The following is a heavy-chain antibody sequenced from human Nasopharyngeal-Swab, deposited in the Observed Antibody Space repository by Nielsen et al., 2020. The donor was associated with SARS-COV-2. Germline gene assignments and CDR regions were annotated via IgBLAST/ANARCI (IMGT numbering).Heavy chain of an antibody. CDR1: GFTFSSYA. J-gene: IGHJ4*02. V-gene: IGHV3-23*01. CDR3: AGGEPAAAGIY. CDR2: ISGSGGST. D-gene: IGHD6-13*01. Sequence: GESLKISYAASGFTFSSYAMSWVRQAPGKGLEWVSAISGSGGSTYYADSVKGRFTISRDNSKNTLYLQMNSLRAEDTAVYYCAGGEPAAAGIYWGQGTLVTVS.